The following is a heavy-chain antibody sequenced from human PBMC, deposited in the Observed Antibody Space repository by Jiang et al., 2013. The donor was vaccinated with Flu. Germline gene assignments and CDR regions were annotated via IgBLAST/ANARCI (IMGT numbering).Heavy chain of an antibody. CDR1: GFTFDNYA. CDR2: VTWNGNII. V-gene: IGHV3-9*01. J-gene: IGHJ4*02. CDR3: VKDVVVVVGRGAFDY. Sequence: ASGFTFDNYAMHWVRQAPGKGLEWVSGVTWNGNIIGYSDSVKGRFTISRDNAKNSLYLQMDNLKTEDTALYFCVKDVVVVVGRGAFDYWGQGTLVTVSS. D-gene: IGHD2-15*01.